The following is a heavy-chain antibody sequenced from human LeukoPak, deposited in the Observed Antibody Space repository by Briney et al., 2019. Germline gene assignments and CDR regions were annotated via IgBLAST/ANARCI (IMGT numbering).Heavy chain of an antibody. D-gene: IGHD6-13*01. CDR3: ARGAAVSYYYYYMDV. V-gene: IGHV4-61*02. J-gene: IGHJ6*03. CDR1: GYSISSGYY. Sequence: PSETLSLTCTVSGYSISSGYYWGWIRQPAGKGLVWIGRIYTSGSTNYNPSLKSRVTISVDTSKNQFSLKLSSVTAADTAVYYCARGAAVSYYYYYMDVWGKGTTVTISS. CDR2: IYTSGST.